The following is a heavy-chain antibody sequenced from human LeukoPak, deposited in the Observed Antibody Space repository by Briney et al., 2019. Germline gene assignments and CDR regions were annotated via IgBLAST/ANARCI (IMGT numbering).Heavy chain of an antibody. V-gene: IGHV4-4*07. J-gene: IGHJ4*02. CDR3: AREGRSSTPGY. CDR2: ISSSGST. D-gene: IGHD2-15*01. Sequence: PSETLSLTCTVSGGSISSYYWSWIRQPAGKGLEWIGRISSSGSTDYNPSLKSRVTMSVDTSKTQFSLKLSSVTAADTAVYHCAREGRSSTPGYWGQGTLVTVSS. CDR1: GGSISSYY.